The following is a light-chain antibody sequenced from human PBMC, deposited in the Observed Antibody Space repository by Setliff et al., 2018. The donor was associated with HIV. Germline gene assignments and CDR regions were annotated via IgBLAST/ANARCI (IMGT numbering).Light chain of an antibody. CDR1: TSDVGAYNY. J-gene: IGLJ1*01. V-gene: IGLV2-8*01. CDR3: SSHGAIGV. Sequence: SVLTQPPSASGSPGQSVTISCTGTTSDVGAYNYVSWYQQHPGKAPKLIIYEVTKRPSGVPDRFSGSKSGNTASLTVSGLQAEDEADYYCSSHGAIGVFGTGTKVTV. CDR2: EVT.